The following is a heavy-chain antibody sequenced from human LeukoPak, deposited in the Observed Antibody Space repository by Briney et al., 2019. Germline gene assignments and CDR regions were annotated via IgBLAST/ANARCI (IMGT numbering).Heavy chain of an antibody. V-gene: IGHV3-7*01. D-gene: IGHD2-21*02. CDR2: IKHDEIEN. Sequence: PGGSLRLSCAASGFTFSHYWMGWVRQAPGKGLDWVANIKHDEIENYLADSVTGRFIISRDNAENSLFLQMNSLRPDDTALYFCVKLVVVTATYWYFDVWGRGTPITVSS. CDR1: GFTFSHYW. CDR3: VKLVVVTATYWYFDV. J-gene: IGHJ2*01.